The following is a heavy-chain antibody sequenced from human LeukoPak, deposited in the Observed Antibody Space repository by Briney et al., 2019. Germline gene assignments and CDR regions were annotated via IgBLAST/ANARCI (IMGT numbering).Heavy chain of an antibody. Sequence: SGTLSLTCSVSGGSISSSDWWSWVRQPPGKGLEWIGEIYHSGSTNYNPSLKSRVTISVDKSKNQFSLKLSSVTAADTAVYYCATCSSTSCYNFDYWGQGTLVTVSS. CDR3: ATCSSTSCYNFDY. V-gene: IGHV4-4*02. J-gene: IGHJ4*02. CDR1: GGSISSSDW. CDR2: IYHSGST. D-gene: IGHD2-2*01.